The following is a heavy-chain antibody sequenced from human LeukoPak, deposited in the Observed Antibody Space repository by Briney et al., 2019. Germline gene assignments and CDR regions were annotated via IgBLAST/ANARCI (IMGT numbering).Heavy chain of an antibody. CDR2: ISASGGTT. CDR1: GFTFSSYA. Sequence: GGSLRLSCAASGFTFSSYAMSWVRQAPGKGLEWVSIISASGGTTYYADSVEGRFTISRDNSKDTLYQQMNSLRAEDTAVYYCAKDLAFTGAFDIWGQGTMVTVSS. V-gene: IGHV3-23*01. CDR3: AKDLAFTGAFDI. J-gene: IGHJ3*02. D-gene: IGHD3-3*02.